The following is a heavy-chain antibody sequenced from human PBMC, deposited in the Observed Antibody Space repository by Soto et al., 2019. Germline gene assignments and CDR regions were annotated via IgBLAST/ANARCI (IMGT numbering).Heavy chain of an antibody. D-gene: IGHD3-22*01. CDR2: ISTNGGST. V-gene: IGHV3-64D*06. J-gene: IGHJ4*02. CDR1: GFTFSIYA. Sequence: EVQLVESGGGLVQPGGSLRLSCSASGFTFSIYAMHWVRQAPGKGLEYVSSISTNGGSTDYADSVKGRFTISRDNSKNTVYLQMSSLRVEDTAVYYCVKGEYYYGSGYYPFDYWGQGTLVTVSS. CDR3: VKGEYYYGSGYYPFDY.